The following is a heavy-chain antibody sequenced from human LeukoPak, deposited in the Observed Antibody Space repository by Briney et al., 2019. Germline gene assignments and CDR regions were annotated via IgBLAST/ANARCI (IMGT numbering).Heavy chain of an antibody. CDR1: GGSISSSSYY. V-gene: IGHV4-39*07. J-gene: IGHJ4*02. D-gene: IGHD3-10*01. CDR3: ARVSTTYYYGSGSYSHFDY. CDR2: IYYSGST. Sequence: SETLSLTCTVSGGSISSSSYYWGWIRQTPGKGLEWIGSIYYSGSTYYTPSLKSRVTISVDTSKNQFSLKVSSVAAADTAVYYCARVSTTYYYGSGSYSHFDYWGQGTLVTVSS.